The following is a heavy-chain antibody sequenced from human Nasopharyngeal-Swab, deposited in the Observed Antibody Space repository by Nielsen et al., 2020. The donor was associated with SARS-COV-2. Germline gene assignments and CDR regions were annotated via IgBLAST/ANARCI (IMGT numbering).Heavy chain of an antibody. CDR3: ARDSGGYCSGGSCYPHYYFDH. Sequence: VRQAPGKGLEWVAVIWYDGSNKYHADSVKGRFTISRDNSKNTLYLQMNSLRAEDTAVYYCARDSGGYCSGGSCYPHYYFDHWGQGTLVTVSS. CDR2: IWYDGSNK. J-gene: IGHJ4*02. V-gene: IGHV3-33*01. D-gene: IGHD2-15*01.